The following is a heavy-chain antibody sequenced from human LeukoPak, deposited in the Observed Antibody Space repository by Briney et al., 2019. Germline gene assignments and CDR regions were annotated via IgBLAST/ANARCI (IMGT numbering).Heavy chain of an antibody. CDR2: INHSGST. CDR1: GGSFSGYY. Sequence: SETLSLPCAVYGGSFSGYYWSWIRQPPGKGLEWIGEINHSGSTNYNPSLKSRVTISVDTSKNQFSLKLSSVTAADTAVYYCARGSPIVVVPAAPRRVNNWFDPWGQGTLVTVSS. V-gene: IGHV4-34*01. CDR3: ARGSPIVVVPAAPRRVNNWFDP. J-gene: IGHJ5*02. D-gene: IGHD2-2*01.